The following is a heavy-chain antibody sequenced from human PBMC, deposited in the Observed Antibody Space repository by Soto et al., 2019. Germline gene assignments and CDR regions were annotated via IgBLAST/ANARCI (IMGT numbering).Heavy chain of an antibody. CDR1: GFTFSSYW. V-gene: IGHV3-7*03. CDR3: ATDSSGYYYYYYGMDV. J-gene: IGHJ6*02. D-gene: IGHD3-22*01. Sequence: GGSLRLSCAASGFTFSSYWMSWVRRAPGKGLEWVANIKQDGSEKYYVDSVKGRFTISRDNAKNSLYLQMNSLRAEDTAVYYCATDSSGYYYYYYGMDVWGQGTTVTVSS. CDR2: IKQDGSEK.